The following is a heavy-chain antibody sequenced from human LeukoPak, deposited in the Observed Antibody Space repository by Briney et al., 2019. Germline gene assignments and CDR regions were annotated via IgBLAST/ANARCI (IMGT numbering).Heavy chain of an antibody. CDR3: ARRGSRSSGVSYGLDV. V-gene: IGHV5-51*01. CDR1: GYSFISSW. J-gene: IGHJ6*02. CDR2: IYPGDSNT. Sequence: GESLKISCKGSGYSFISSWIAWVRQMPGKGLEWMGLIYPGDSNTRYSPSFQGQVTISADKSISTAYVQWTSLKASDTAMYYCARRGSRSSGVSYGLDVWGQGTTVTVSS. D-gene: IGHD6-6*01.